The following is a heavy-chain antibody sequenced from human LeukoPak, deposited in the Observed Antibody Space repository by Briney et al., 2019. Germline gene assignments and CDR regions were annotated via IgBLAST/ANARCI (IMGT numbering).Heavy chain of an antibody. Sequence: SVKVSCKASGYTFTGYYMHWVRQAPGQGLEWMGRIIPILGIANYAQKFQGRVTITADKSTSTAYMELSSLRSEDTAVYYCARDSGDRAFDIWGQGTMVTVSS. CDR1: GYTFTGYY. CDR2: IIPILGIA. D-gene: IGHD2-21*01. V-gene: IGHV1-69*04. J-gene: IGHJ3*02. CDR3: ARDSGDRAFDI.